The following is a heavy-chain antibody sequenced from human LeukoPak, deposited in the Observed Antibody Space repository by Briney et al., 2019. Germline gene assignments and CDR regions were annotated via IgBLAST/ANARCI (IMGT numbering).Heavy chain of an antibody. CDR2: IKQDGSEK. D-gene: IGHD3-10*01. CDR3: ARVLMVRGTSHAFDF. J-gene: IGHJ3*01. V-gene: IGHV3-7*01. CDR1: GFTFSNYW. Sequence: GGSLRLSCAASGFTFSNYWMGWVRQAPGKGLEWVANIKQDGSEKRYVDPVKGRFTISRDNAKNSLYLQMNSLRAEDTAVYYCARVLMVRGTSHAFDFWGRGTMVTVSS.